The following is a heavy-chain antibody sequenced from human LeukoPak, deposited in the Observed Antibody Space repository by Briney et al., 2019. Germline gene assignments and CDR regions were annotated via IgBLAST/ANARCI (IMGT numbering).Heavy chain of an antibody. CDR2: INPNSGGT. Sequence: ASVRVSCKASGYIFIGYYVHLVRQAPGQGLEWMGWINPNSGGTNFAQKFQGRVTMTRETSINTAYMDLSRLTSDDTAVYYCAKDRSGSCSPVPFDAFDVWGQGTMVTVSS. D-gene: IGHD1-26*01. CDR3: AKDRSGSCSPVPFDAFDV. CDR1: GYIFIGYY. V-gene: IGHV1-2*02. J-gene: IGHJ3*01.